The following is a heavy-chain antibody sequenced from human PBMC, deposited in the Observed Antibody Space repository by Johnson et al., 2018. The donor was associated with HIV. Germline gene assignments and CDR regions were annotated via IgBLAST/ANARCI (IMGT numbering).Heavy chain of an antibody. V-gene: IGHV3-30*04. D-gene: IGHD3-22*01. CDR3: ARAIGVDDYAFDI. CDR1: GFTFSSYV. CDR2: ISYDGSNK. J-gene: IGHJ3*02. Sequence: QVQLVESGGGVVQPGRSLRLSCAASGFTFSSYVMHWVRQAPGKGLEWVALISYDGSNKYYADSVKGRFTISRDNSKNTLYLQMNSLRAEDTAVFYCARAIGVDDYAFDIWGQGTMVTVSS.